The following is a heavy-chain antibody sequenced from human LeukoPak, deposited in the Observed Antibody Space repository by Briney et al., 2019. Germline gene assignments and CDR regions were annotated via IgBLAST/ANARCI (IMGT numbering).Heavy chain of an antibody. V-gene: IGHV4-4*09. CDR2: IHSNGYT. CDR1: GGSISGYY. CDR3: TKREGPMSGSYDYFDP. J-gene: IGHJ5*02. Sequence: SETLSLTCTVSGGSISGYYWSWIRQPPGQGLEWIAYIHSNGYTNYNPSLKSRVTISVDTSKNQFSLKVTSVTAADTAMYYCTKREGPMSGSYDYFDPWGQGTLATVS. D-gene: IGHD1-26*01.